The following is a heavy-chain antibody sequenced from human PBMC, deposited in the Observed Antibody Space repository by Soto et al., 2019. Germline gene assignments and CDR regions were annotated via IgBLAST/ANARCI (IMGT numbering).Heavy chain of an antibody. CDR1: GFSLSNARMG. Sequence: KESGPVLVKPTETLTLPCTVSGFSLSNARMGVRWIRQPPGKALVWLAHIFSNHEKSYSTSLKSRLTTSNDASEIQVVLTMTNMGPVDTATYCCARPVRFLSISLSDVWYFDLWGRGTLVTVSS. CDR3: ARPVRFLSISLSDVWYFDL. V-gene: IGHV2-26*01. J-gene: IGHJ2*01. D-gene: IGHD3-3*01. CDR2: IFSNHEK.